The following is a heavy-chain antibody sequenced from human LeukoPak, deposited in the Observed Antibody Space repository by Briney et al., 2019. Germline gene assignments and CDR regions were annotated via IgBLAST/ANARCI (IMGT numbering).Heavy chain of an antibody. D-gene: IGHD2-15*01. CDR1: GGSFSGYY. CDR2: INHRGST. Sequence: SETLSLTCAVYGGSFSGYYWTWIRQTPGKGLEWIGEINHRGSTNYNPSLESRVTISVDTSKNHFSLDLTSVTAADTAVYYCASGGWYRGYWGQGTLITVSS. J-gene: IGHJ4*02. CDR3: ASGGWYRGY. V-gene: IGHV4-34*01.